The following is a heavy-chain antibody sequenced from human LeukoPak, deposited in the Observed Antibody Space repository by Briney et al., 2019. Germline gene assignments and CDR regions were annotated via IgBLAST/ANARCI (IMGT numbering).Heavy chain of an antibody. V-gene: IGHV2-5*02. CDR1: GFSLSTSGVG. CDR2: IYWDDDN. Sequence: SGPTLVKPTQTLTLTCTFSGFSLSTSGVGVGWIRQPPGKALEWLALIYWDDDNRYSPSLESRLTLTKDTSKNPAVLTMTNMDPVDTATYYCAHAGYSSSWWFIDYWGQGTLVTVSS. D-gene: IGHD6-13*01. CDR3: AHAGYSSSWWFIDY. J-gene: IGHJ4*02.